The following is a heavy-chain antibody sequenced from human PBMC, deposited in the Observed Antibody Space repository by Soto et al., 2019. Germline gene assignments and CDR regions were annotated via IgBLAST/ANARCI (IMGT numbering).Heavy chain of an antibody. Sequence: PGGSLRLSCAASGFTFDYYAMHWVRQAPGKGLEWVSLISWDGGSTYYADSVKGRFTISRDNSKNSLYLQMNSLRAEDTALYYCAKDVSSSPPYGMDVWGQGTTVTVS. CDR3: AKDVSSSPPYGMDV. V-gene: IGHV3-43D*04. D-gene: IGHD6-13*01. CDR2: ISWDGGST. CDR1: GFTFDYYA. J-gene: IGHJ6*02.